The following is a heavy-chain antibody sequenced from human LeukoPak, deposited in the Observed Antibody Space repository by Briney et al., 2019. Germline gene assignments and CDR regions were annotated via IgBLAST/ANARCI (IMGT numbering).Heavy chain of an antibody. CDR1: GFTFSKYW. Sequence: GVSLRLSCAASGFTFSKYWMLWVRQAPGKGLESVSRINTDGTVTTYADSVKGRFTVSRDNADHTMFLQMNSVRDEDTAVYYCATKQWLAPPPDSWGQGTPVTVSS. CDR2: INTDGTVT. CDR3: ATKQWLAPPPDS. J-gene: IGHJ4*02. D-gene: IGHD6-19*01. V-gene: IGHV3-74*01.